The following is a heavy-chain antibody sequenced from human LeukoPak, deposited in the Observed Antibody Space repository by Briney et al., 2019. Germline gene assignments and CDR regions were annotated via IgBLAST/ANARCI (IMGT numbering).Heavy chain of an antibody. CDR3: ARGGSSGSYFDY. V-gene: IGHV4-39*07. Sequence: SETLSLTCTVSGGSISTSNYYWGWIRQPPGKGLEWIGSVYYSGSTYYNPSLKSRVTISVDTSKNQFSLKLSSVTAADTAVYYCARGGSSGSYFDYWGQGTLVTVSS. J-gene: IGHJ4*02. D-gene: IGHD6-19*01. CDR1: GGSISTSNYY. CDR2: VYYSGST.